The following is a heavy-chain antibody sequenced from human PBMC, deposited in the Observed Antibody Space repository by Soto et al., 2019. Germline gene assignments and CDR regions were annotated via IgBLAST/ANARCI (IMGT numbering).Heavy chain of an antibody. V-gene: IGHV3-21*01. CDR1: GFTFSSYS. J-gene: IGHJ4*02. CDR2: ISSSSSYI. CDR3: ARDTLVRWQLVGAVDY. D-gene: IGHD6-6*01. Sequence: GGSLRLSCTASGFTFSSYSMNWVRQAPGKGLEWVSSISSSSSYIYYADSVKGRFTISRDNAKNSLYLQMNSLRAEDTAVYYCARDTLVRWQLVGAVDYWGQGTLVTVSS.